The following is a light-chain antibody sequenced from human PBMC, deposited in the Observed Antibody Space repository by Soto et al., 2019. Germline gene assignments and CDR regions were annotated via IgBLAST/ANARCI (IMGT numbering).Light chain of an antibody. Sequence: EVVMAQSPVTLSVSPGEGATLSCRASQSVTSNLARYQQKPGQAPRLLIYGASTRATGIPARFSGSGSGTEFTLTISGLQSEDFAVYYCQQYNNWPLTFGGGTEVEIK. V-gene: IGKV3-15*01. CDR1: QSVTSN. J-gene: IGKJ4*01. CDR2: GAS. CDR3: QQYNNWPLT.